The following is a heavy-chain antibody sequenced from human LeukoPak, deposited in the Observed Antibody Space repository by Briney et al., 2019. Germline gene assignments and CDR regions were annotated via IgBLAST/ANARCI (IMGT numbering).Heavy chain of an antibody. CDR3: AKDRGYSYGIDY. CDR1: GFTLSSYG. CDR2: ISYDGSNK. J-gene: IGHJ4*02. V-gene: IGHV3-30*18. Sequence: GGSLRLSCAASGFTLSSYGMHWVRQAPGKGLEWVAVISYDGSNKYYADSVKGRFTISRDNSKNTLYLQMNSLRAEDTAVYYCAKDRGYSYGIDYWGQGTLVTVSS. D-gene: IGHD5-18*01.